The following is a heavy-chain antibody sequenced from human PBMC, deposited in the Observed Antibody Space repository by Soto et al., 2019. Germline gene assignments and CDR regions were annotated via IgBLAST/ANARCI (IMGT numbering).Heavy chain of an antibody. Sequence: QVQLQESGPGLVKPSETLSLTCTVSGGSISSYYWSWIRQPPGKGLEWIGYIYYSGSTNYNPSLKSRVTISVDTSKNQFSLKLSSVTAADTAVYYCARHSQWLGTRDAFDIWGQGTMVTVSS. V-gene: IGHV4-59*08. D-gene: IGHD6-19*01. J-gene: IGHJ3*02. CDR1: GGSISSYY. CDR3: ARHSQWLGTRDAFDI. CDR2: IYYSGST.